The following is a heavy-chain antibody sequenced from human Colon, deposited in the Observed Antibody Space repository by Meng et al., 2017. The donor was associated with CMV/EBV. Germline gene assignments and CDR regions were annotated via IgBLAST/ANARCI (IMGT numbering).Heavy chain of an antibody. J-gene: IGHJ4*02. D-gene: IGHD3-22*01. CDR3: AKDRTPAELFDSSGYCYDS. CDR2: IRYDSAYK. V-gene: IGHV3-30*02. Sequence: GESLKISCAASGFTFSSYGMHWVRQAPGKGLEWVTYIRYDSAYKYSADSVQGRFTISRDNSKNMLYLQMNSLRPEDTAFYYCAKDRTPAELFDSSGYCYDSWGQGTLVTVSS. CDR1: GFTFSSYG.